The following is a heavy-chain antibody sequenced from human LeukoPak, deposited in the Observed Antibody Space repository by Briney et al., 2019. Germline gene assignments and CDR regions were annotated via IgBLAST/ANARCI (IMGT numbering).Heavy chain of an antibody. CDR3: AGETDIVVVPAL. D-gene: IGHD2-2*01. Sequence: PSETLSLTCTVSGGSISSYYWSWIRQPAGKGLEWIGRIYTSGSTNYNPSLKSQVTMSVDTSKNQFSLKLSSVTAADTAVYYCAGETDIVVVPALWGQGTLVTVSS. J-gene: IGHJ4*02. V-gene: IGHV4-4*07. CDR2: IYTSGST. CDR1: GGSISSYY.